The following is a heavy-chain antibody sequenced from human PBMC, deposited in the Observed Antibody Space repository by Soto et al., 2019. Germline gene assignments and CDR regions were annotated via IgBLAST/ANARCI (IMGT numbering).Heavy chain of an antibody. V-gene: IGHV3-53*02. J-gene: IGHJ6*02. CDR1: GFTVSSNY. CDR2: IYSGGST. Sequence: EVQLVETGGGLIQPGGSLRLSCAASGFTVSSNYMSWVRQAPGKGLEWVSVIYSGGSTYYADSVKGRFTISRDNSKNTLYLQMNSLRAEDTAVYYCARARRVKNGYSYGYGMDVWGQGTTVTVSS. D-gene: IGHD5-18*01. CDR3: ARARRVKNGYSYGYGMDV.